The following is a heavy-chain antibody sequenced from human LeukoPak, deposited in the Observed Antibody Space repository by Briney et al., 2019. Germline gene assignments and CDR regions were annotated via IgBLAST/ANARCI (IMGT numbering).Heavy chain of an antibody. J-gene: IGHJ4*02. Sequence: SGGSLRLSCVASGLTFSSHAMTWVRQTPGKGLEWVSGITGSGGSTYHAESVKGRFTISRDNSKNTLYPQMNNLRAEDTAFYYCARQTVSSGYYTLPRVYYFDYWGQGTLVTVSS. V-gene: IGHV3-23*01. CDR1: GLTFSSHA. D-gene: IGHD3-22*01. CDR2: ITGSGGST. CDR3: ARQTVSSGYYTLPRVYYFDY.